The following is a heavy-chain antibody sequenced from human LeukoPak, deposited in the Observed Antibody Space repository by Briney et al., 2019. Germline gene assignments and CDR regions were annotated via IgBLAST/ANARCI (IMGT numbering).Heavy chain of an antibody. J-gene: IGHJ4*02. CDR3: AKEPGRIAARQAGDY. CDR1: GGTFSSYA. CDR2: IIPIFGTA. D-gene: IGHD6-6*01. V-gene: IGHV1-69*13. Sequence: SVKVSCKASGGTFSSYAISWVRQAPGQGLEWMGGIIPIFGTANYAQKFQGRVTITADESTSTAYMELSSLRSEDTAVYYCAKEPGRIAARQAGDYWGQGTLVTVSS.